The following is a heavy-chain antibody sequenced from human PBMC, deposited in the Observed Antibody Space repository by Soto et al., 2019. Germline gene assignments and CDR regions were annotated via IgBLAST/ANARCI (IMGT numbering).Heavy chain of an antibody. J-gene: IGHJ4*02. CDR1: GFAFGNSA. D-gene: IGHD3-3*01. CDR3: AKDPAAHYDFWSGYYSSFDS. V-gene: IGHV3-23*01. Sequence: PGGSLRLSCAASGFAFGNSAMSWIRQAPEKGLEWVSGVSGSGSRTYYADSVKGRFTISRDNSKNTLFLQMNSLRAEDTAVYYCAKDPAAHYDFWSGYYSSFDSWGQGTLVTVSS. CDR2: VSGSGSRT.